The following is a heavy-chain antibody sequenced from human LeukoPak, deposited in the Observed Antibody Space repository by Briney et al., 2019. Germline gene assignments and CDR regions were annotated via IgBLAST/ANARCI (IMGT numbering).Heavy chain of an antibody. CDR2: ISGSGGST. J-gene: IGHJ4*02. V-gene: IGHV3-23*01. CDR1: GFTFSSYA. D-gene: IGHD3-22*01. CDR3: AKAHCDSSGYYYAFDY. Sequence: GGSLRLSCAASGFTFSSYAMSWVRQAPGKGLEWVSAISGSGGSTYYADSVKGRFTISRDNSKNTLYLQMNSLRAEDTAVYYCAKAHCDSSGYYYAFDYWGQGTLVTVSS.